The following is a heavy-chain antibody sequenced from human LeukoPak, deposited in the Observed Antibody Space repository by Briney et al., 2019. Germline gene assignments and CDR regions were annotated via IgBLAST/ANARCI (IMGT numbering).Heavy chain of an antibody. D-gene: IGHD2-2*01. V-gene: IGHV3-53*01. J-gene: IGHJ4*02. CDR3: ARVGRSCYGGNYFDY. CDR1: GFTVSSNY. Sequence: GGSLRLSCAASGFTVSSNYMSWVRQAPGKGLEWVSVIYSGGSTYYADSVKGRFTISRDNSKNTLYLQMNSLRAEDTAVYYCARVGRSCYGGNYFDYWGQGTLVTVSS. CDR2: IYSGGST.